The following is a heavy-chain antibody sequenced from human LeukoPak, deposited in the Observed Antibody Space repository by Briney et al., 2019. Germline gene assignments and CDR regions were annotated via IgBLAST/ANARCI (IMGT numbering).Heavy chain of an antibody. J-gene: IGHJ4*02. CDR1: GFTVNNKY. D-gene: IGHD3-10*01. CDR3: ASDYYGSGSFSFDN. V-gene: IGHV3-66*01. Sequence: GGSLRLSCAASGFTVNNKYMTWVRQAPGRGLEWVSLIYSGGHTYYTDSVKGRFTISRDNSKNTLHLQMNSLRVEDTAAYYCASDYYGSGSFSFDNWGQGTLVTVSP. CDR2: IYSGGHT.